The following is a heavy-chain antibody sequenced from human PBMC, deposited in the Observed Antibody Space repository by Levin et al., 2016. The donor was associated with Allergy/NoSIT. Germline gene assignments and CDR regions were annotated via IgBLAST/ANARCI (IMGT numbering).Heavy chain of an antibody. D-gene: IGHD2-15*01. CDR2: INRRYTE. CDR3: ASEEDGEGYCSGGGCPLGF. V-gene: IGHV3-69-1*02. CDR1: GFNFGRYT. Sequence: GESLKISCAASGFNFGRYTITWVRQAPGKGLQWVSAINRRYTEHYADSVKGRFTISRDNARNTVYLQMNSVRDEDTAVYFCASEEDGEGYCSGGGCPLGFWGQGTLVTVSS. J-gene: IGHJ4*02.